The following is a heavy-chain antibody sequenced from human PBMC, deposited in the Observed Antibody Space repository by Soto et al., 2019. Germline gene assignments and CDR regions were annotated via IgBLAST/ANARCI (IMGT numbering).Heavy chain of an antibody. D-gene: IGHD4-17*01. J-gene: IGHJ3*02. CDR1: GYSFTSYG. Sequence: GVSLKVSCKGAGYSFTSYGSGWVRQMPGKGLEWMGIIYPGDSDTRYSPSFQGQVTISADKSISTAYLQWSSLKASDTAMYYCASGTVTTNAFDIWGQGTMVTVSS. V-gene: IGHV5-51*01. CDR2: IYPGDSDT. CDR3: ASGTVTTNAFDI.